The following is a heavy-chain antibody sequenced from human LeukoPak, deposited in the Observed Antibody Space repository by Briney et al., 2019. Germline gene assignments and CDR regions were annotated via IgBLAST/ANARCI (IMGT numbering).Heavy chain of an antibody. Sequence: SETLSLTCTVSGGSISSSSYYWGWIRQPPGKGLEWIGSIYYSGSTYYNPSLKSRVTISVDTSKNQFSLKLSSVTAADTAVYYCARGEDDPLKYSSGWYDYWGQGTLVTVSS. CDR3: ARGEDDPLKYSSGWYDY. D-gene: IGHD6-19*01. CDR1: GGSISSSSYY. CDR2: IYYSGST. V-gene: IGHV4-39*07. J-gene: IGHJ4*02.